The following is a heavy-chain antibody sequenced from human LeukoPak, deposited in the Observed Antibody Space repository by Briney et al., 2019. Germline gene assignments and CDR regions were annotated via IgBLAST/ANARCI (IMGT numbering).Heavy chain of an antibody. V-gene: IGHV3-30-3*01. CDR2: ISYDGSNK. CDR3: AGDRGWYRYFDY. Sequence: GGSLRLSCAASGFTFSSYAMHWVRQAPGKGLEWVAVISYDGSNKYYADSVKGRFTISRDNSKNTLYLQMNSLRAEDTAVYYCAGDRGWYRYFDYWGQGTLVTVSS. CDR1: GFTFSSYA. J-gene: IGHJ4*02. D-gene: IGHD6-19*01.